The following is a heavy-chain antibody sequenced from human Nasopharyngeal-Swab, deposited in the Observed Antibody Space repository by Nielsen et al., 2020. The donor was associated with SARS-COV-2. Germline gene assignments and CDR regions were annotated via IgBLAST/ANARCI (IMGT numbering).Heavy chain of an antibody. D-gene: IGHD3-3*01. CDR3: TTPLWDFWSGYPDY. V-gene: IGHV3-15*01. CDR1: GFTFSNAW. J-gene: IGHJ4*02. CDR2: IKSKTDGGTT. Sequence: GESLKISCAASGFTFSNAWMSWVRQAPGKGLEWVGRIKSKTDGGTTDYAAPVKGRFTISRGDSKNTLYLQMNSLKTEDTAVYYCTTPLWDFWSGYPDYWGQGTLVTVSS.